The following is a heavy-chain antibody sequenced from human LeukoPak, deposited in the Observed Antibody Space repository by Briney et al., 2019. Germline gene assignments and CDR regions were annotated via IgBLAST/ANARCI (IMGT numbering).Heavy chain of an antibody. CDR2: ISSSSSYI. V-gene: IGHV3-21*01. J-gene: IGHJ5*02. CDR1: GFTFSSYS. D-gene: IGHD3-10*01. CDR3: ARMVRGVSGDNWFDP. Sequence: PGGSLRLSCAASGFTFSSYSMNWVRQAPGKGLEWVSSISSSSSYIYYADSVKGRFTISRDNAMNSLYLQMNSLRAEDTAVYYCARMVRGVSGDNWFDPWGQGTLVTVSS.